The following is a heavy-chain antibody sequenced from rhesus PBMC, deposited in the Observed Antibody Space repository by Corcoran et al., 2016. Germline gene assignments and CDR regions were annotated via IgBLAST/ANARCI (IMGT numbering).Heavy chain of an antibody. CDR1: GGSISDEYY. CDR3: ARVYWQLVDY. J-gene: IGHJ4*01. D-gene: IGHD6-13*01. V-gene: IGHV4-106*01. Sequence: QVQLQESGPGLVKPSETLSLTCAVSGGSISDEYYWSWIRQPPGKGLEWFVYIYGSGWGTNYNPSLKNRVTISIDPSKTQVSLKLSSVTAADTAVYSCARVYWQLVDYWGQGVLVTVSS. CDR2: IYGSGWGT.